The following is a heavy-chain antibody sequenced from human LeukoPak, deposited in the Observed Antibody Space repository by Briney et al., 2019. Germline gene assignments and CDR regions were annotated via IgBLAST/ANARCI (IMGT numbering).Heavy chain of an antibody. CDR3: AKDTTAWWYHRAYMDV. CDR2: ISGSGDTT. CDR1: GFTFSSYA. V-gene: IGHV3-23*01. D-gene: IGHD2-15*01. Sequence: GGSLRLSCAASGFTFSSYAMSWVRQHPGGGLEWISAISGSGDTTYHADSVKGRFTISRDNSENRLSLQMDSLRAEDTAVYFCAKDTTAWWYHRAYMDVWGKGTTVTVS. J-gene: IGHJ6*03.